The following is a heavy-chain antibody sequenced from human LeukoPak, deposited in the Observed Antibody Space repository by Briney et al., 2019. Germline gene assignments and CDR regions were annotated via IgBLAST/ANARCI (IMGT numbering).Heavy chain of an antibody. CDR2: ISSSSRTI. V-gene: IGHV3-48*01. CDR3: ARSNRIIYLGDY. CDR1: GFDFSTSS. J-gene: IGHJ4*02. D-gene: IGHD2/OR15-2a*01. Sequence: GESLRLSCAASGFDFSTSSMNWVRQAPGKGLEWISYISSSSRTIFDADSVEGRFTISRDNAKNSLYLQMDSPRGEDTAVYYCARSNRIIYLGDYWGQGTLVAVSS.